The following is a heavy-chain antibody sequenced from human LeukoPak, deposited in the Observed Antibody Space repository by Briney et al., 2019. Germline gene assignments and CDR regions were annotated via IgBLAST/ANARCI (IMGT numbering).Heavy chain of an antibody. Sequence: GGSLRLSCAASGFTFSSYGMHWVRQTPGKGLEWVAVISYDGSNKYYADSVKGRFTISRDNSKNTLYLQMNSLRAEDTAVYYCAKDYRNGAQYYYYGMDVWGQGTTVTVSS. V-gene: IGHV3-30*18. CDR3: AKDYRNGAQYYYYGMDV. J-gene: IGHJ6*02. D-gene: IGHD1-14*01. CDR1: GFTFSSYG. CDR2: ISYDGSNK.